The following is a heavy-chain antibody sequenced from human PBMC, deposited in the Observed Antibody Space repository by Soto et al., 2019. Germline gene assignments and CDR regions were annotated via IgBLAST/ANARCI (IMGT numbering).Heavy chain of an antibody. CDR2: INAGNGNT. Sequence: QVQLAQSGAEVKKPGASVKVSCKASGYTFTSYAMHWVRQAPGQRLEWMGWINAGNGNTKYSQKFQGRVTITRDTSASTAYMELSSLRSEDTTVYYCARVTGYYAPDYWGQGTLVTVSS. V-gene: IGHV1-3*01. J-gene: IGHJ4*02. D-gene: IGHD3-9*01. CDR3: ARVTGYYAPDY. CDR1: GYTFTSYA.